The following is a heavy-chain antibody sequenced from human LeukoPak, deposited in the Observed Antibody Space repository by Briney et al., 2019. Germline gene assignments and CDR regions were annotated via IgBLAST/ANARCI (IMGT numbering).Heavy chain of an antibody. CDR2: INHSGST. CDR3: ARDVGYSSYYFDY. Sequence: SETLSLTCAVYGGSFSGYYWSWIRQPPGKGLEWIGEINHSGSTNYNPSLKSRVTISVDTSKNQFSLKLSSVTAADTAVYYCARDVGYSSYYFDYWGQGTLVTVSS. CDR1: GGSFSGYY. V-gene: IGHV4-34*01. J-gene: IGHJ4*02. D-gene: IGHD5-18*01.